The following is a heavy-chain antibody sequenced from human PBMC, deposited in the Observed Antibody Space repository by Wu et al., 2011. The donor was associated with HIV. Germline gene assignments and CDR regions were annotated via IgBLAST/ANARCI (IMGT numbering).Heavy chain of an antibody. Sequence: QVQLVQSGAEVKKPGSSVKVSCKASGGTFSSYAITWVRQAPGQGLEWMGGIIPIFGTANYAQKFQGRVTTTTDESTSTAYMELSSLRSEDTAVYYCARTYGDYDKFDYWGQGTLVTVSS. CDR1: GGTFSSYA. J-gene: IGHJ4*02. CDR2: IIPIFGTA. V-gene: IGHV1-69*01. D-gene: IGHD4-17*01. CDR3: ARTYGDYDKFDY.